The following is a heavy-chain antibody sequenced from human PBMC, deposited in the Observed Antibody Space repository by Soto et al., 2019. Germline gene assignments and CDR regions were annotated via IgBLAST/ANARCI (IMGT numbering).Heavy chain of an antibody. CDR2: IIPLFGTT. V-gene: IGHV1-69*06. CDR1: GGTFTWYA. J-gene: IGHJ4*02. Sequence: GASVKVSCKSSGGTFTWYAVSWVRQAPGQGPEWVVRIIPLFGTTNYAQKFQDRVTLTADKSTSTAYMELRGLGSEDTAVYFCARDGSYCTNGVCFHYFDYWGQGTQVTVSS. CDR3: ARDGSYCTNGVCFHYFDY. D-gene: IGHD2-8*01.